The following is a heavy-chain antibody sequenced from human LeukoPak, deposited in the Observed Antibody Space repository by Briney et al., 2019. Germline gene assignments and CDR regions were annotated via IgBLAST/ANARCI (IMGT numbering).Heavy chain of an antibody. CDR1: GGSISSGGYY. D-gene: IGHD3-22*01. CDR3: ARVDVYYYDSSRESFQH. CDR2: IYHSGST. Sequence: SETLSLTCTVSGGSISSGGYYWSWIRQPPGKGLEWIGYIYHSGSTYYNPSLKSRVTISVDRSKNQFSLKLSSVTAADTAVYYCARVDVYYYDSSRESFQHWGQGTLVTVSS. J-gene: IGHJ1*01. V-gene: IGHV4-30-2*01.